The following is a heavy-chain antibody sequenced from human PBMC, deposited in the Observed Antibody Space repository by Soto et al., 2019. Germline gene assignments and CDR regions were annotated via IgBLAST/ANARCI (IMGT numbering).Heavy chain of an antibody. CDR3: AGGTSKSWFDP. CDR1: GGSIRSDGYY. V-gene: IGHV4-31*03. D-gene: IGHD3-16*01. CDR2: IYYSGST. Sequence: TLSLTCTVSGGSIRSDGYYWSWIRHHPGKGLEWIGYIYYSGSTYYSPSLKSRVTISIDTSKNQFSLNLNSVTAADTAVYYCAGGTSKSWFDPWGQGTLVTVSS. J-gene: IGHJ5*02.